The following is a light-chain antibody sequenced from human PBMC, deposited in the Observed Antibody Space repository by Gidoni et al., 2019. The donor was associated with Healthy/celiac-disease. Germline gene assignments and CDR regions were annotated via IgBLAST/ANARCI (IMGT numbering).Light chain of an antibody. CDR1: QSISIW. V-gene: IGKV1-5*01. J-gene: IGKJ1*01. CDR2: DAS. CDR3: QQYNSYSGT. Sequence: DIQITQSPSTLSASVGARVTITCRASQSISIWLAWYQQKPGKAPKLLIYDASSLESGVPSRFSGSGSGTEFTLTISSLQPDDFATYYCQQYNSYSGTFGQGTKVEIK.